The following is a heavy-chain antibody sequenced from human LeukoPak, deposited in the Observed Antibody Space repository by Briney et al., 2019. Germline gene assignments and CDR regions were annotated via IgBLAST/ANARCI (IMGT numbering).Heavy chain of an antibody. CDR1: GFTFSSYW. V-gene: IGHV3-7*01. CDR2: MKQDGSEK. D-gene: IGHD2-21*02. J-gene: IGHJ4*02. CDR3: ARDRCHGDCYYFDS. Sequence: PGGSLRLSCAVPGFTFSSYWMTWVRQAPGKGLEGVANMKQDGSEKYYVDSVKGRFTISRDNSKNSLYLQMNSLRAEDTAVYYCARDRCHGDCYYFDSWGQGTLVTVSS.